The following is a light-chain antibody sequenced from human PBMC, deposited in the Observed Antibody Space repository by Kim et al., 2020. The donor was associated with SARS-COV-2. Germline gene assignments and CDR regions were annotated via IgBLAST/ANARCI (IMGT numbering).Light chain of an antibody. Sequence: CTLSSGYSNYKVDWYQQRPGKGPRFVMRVGTGGIVGSKGDGIPDRFSVLGSGLNRYLTIKNIQEEDESDYHCGADHGSGSNFPHVVFGGGTQLTVL. CDR3: GADHGSGSNFPHVV. J-gene: IGLJ2*01. CDR2: VGTGGIVG. V-gene: IGLV9-49*01. CDR1: SGYSNYK.